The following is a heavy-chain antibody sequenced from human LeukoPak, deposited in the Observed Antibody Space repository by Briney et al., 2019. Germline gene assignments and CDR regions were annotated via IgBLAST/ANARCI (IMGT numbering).Heavy chain of an antibody. D-gene: IGHD3-22*01. CDR1: GGSISSYY. CDR2: IYYSGST. J-gene: IGHJ5*02. CDR3: ARAGTPITMIVVESNWFDP. Sequence: SETLSLTCTVSGGSISSYYWSWIRQPPGKGLEWIGYIYYSGSTNYNPSLKSRVTISVDTSKNQFSLKLSSVTAADTAVYYCARAGTPITMIVVESNWFDPWGQGTLVTVSS. V-gene: IGHV4-59*01.